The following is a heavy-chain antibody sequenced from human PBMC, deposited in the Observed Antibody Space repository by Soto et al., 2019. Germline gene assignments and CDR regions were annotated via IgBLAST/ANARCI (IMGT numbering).Heavy chain of an antibody. V-gene: IGHV1-58*01. J-gene: IGHJ4*02. CDR3: ARDPLWFGELSSFDY. CDR2: IVVGSGNT. Sequence: GASVKVSCKASGFTFTSSAVQWVRQARGQRLEWIGWIVVGSGNTNYAQKFQERVTITRDMSTSTAYMELSSLRSEDTAVYYCARDPLWFGELSSFDYWGQGTLVTVSS. D-gene: IGHD3-10*01. CDR1: GFTFTSSA.